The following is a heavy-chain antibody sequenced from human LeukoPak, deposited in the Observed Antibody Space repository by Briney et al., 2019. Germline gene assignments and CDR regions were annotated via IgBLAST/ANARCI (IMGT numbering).Heavy chain of an antibody. V-gene: IGHV1-69*06. J-gene: IGHJ6*03. CDR3: AEGLSGSYYSGCYYYYMDV. D-gene: IGHD1-26*01. Sequence: GASLKASCKASGGTFSSYAISWVRQAPGQRLEWMGGIIPIFGTANYAQKFQGRVTITADKSTSAAYMELSSLRSEDTAVYYCAEGLSGSYYSGCYYYYMDVWGKGTTVTVSS. CDR1: GGTFSSYA. CDR2: IIPIFGTA.